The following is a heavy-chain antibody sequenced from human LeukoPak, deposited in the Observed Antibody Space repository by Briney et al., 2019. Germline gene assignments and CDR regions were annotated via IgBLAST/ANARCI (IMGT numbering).Heavy chain of an antibody. CDR1: GYSISSGYY. J-gene: IGHJ4*02. V-gene: IGHV4-38-2*01. CDR3: ARAPAAYYFES. D-gene: IGHD2-2*01. CDR2: IYHSGST. Sequence: SETLSLTCVVSGYSISSGYYWGWIRQPPGKGLEWIASIYHSGSTYYNPSLKSRVTISVDTSNNQFSLKLSSMTAADTAVYYCARAPAAYYFESWGQGTLVTVSP.